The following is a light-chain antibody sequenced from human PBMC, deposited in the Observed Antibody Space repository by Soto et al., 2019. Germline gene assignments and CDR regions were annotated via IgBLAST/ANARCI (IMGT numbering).Light chain of an antibody. CDR1: GSTIGAGYD. J-gene: IGLJ2*01. CDR3: QSYASSLSVV. CDR2: DNT. V-gene: IGLV1-40*01. Sequence: QSVLTQPPSVSGAPGQRVTISCTGSGSTIGAGYDVHWYQQLPGKAPRLLIYDNTNRPSGVPDRFSGSKSGTSASLAISGLQAEDEADYYCQSYASSLSVVFGGGTKLTVL.